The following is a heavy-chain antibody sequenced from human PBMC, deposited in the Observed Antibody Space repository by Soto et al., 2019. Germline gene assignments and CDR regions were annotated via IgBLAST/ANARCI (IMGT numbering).Heavy chain of an antibody. D-gene: IGHD7-27*01. CDR1: GFTFSDNW. Sequence: EVKVVESGGGLVQPGGSLRLSCAASGFTFSDNWMHWVRQPPGKGPVWVSRISGDASCTAYADSVKGRFTISRDSGKNSVYLPMDTLRVEDTAFYYCTRGGTRTTYWGLFDSWGQGTLVTVSS. J-gene: IGHJ4*02. CDR3: TRGGTRTTYWGLFDS. V-gene: IGHV3-74*01. CDR2: ISGDASCT.